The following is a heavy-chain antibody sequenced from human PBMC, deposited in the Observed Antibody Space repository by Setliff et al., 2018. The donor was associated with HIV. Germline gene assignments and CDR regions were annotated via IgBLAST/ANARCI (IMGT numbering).Heavy chain of an antibody. J-gene: IGHJ4*02. CDR2: ITPMFGTA. D-gene: IGHD2-21*01. CDR1: GGTFSSFG. V-gene: IGHV1-69*13. Sequence: GASVKVSCKATGGTFSSFGISWVRQAPGQGLEWMGGITPMFGTAKYAQKFQGRVTITADESTSTVYMELRSLRSDETAVYYCARYALCSSDCSDEGADSWGQGTLVTVSS. CDR3: ARYALCSSDCSDEGADS.